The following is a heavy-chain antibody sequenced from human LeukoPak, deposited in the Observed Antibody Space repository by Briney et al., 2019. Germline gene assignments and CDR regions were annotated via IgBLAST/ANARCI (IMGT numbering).Heavy chain of an antibody. D-gene: IGHD6-19*01. CDR3: ARDRIAVAGTFDY. CDR1: GYTFTSYY. Sequence: GASVKVSCKASGYTFTSYYMHWVRQAPGQGLEWMGIINPSGGSTSYAQKFQGRVTITADKSTSTAYMELSSLRSEDTAVYYCARDRIAVAGTFDYWGQGTLVTVSS. J-gene: IGHJ4*02. V-gene: IGHV1-46*01. CDR2: INPSGGST.